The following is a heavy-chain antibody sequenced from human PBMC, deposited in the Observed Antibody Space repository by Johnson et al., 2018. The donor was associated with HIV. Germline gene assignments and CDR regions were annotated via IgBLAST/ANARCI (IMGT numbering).Heavy chain of an antibody. Sequence: MQLVESGGGLVQPGGSLRLSCAASGFTFSSYAMSWVRQAPGKGLEWVSTISGSGVSTYYADSVKGRFTISRDNSKNTLYLQMNRLRAEDTAVYYCAKVGSGYSSSSGGQGTMVTVSS. CDR3: AKVGSGYSSSS. CDR2: ISGSGVST. D-gene: IGHD6-13*01. CDR1: GFTFSSYA. V-gene: IGHV3-23*04. J-gene: IGHJ3*01.